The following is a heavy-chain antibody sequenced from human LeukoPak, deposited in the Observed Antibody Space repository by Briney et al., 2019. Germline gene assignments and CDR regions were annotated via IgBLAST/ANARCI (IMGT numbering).Heavy chain of an antibody. CDR3: ATYYYSGSYYYPFDY. Sequence: PSETLSLTCTVSGGSNSSGGYYWSWIRQPPGKGLEWIGYIYHSGSTYYNPSLKSRVTISVDRSKNQFSLKLSSVTAADMAVYYCATYYYSGSYYYPFDYWGQGTLVTVSS. CDR2: IYHSGST. J-gene: IGHJ4*02. CDR1: GGSNSSGGYY. D-gene: IGHD1-26*01. V-gene: IGHV4-30-2*01.